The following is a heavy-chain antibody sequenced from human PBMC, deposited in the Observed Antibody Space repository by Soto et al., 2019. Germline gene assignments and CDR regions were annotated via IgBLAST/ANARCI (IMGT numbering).Heavy chain of an antibody. Sequence: SETLSLTCTVSGDPISSGGYYWSWIRQLPGKGLEWIGYIYSNGYTYYNPSLESRVTISLDTSNNQFSLKLTSVTAADTAVYYCARGATHNDYWGQGTLVTVSS. D-gene: IGHD2-15*01. CDR1: GDPISSGGYY. CDR3: ARGATHNDY. J-gene: IGHJ4*02. V-gene: IGHV4-31*03. CDR2: IYSNGYT.